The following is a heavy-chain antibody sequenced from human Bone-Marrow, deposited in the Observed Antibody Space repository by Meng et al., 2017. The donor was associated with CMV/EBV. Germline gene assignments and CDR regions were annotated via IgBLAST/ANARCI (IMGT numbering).Heavy chain of an antibody. J-gene: IGHJ6*02. D-gene: IGHD2-15*01. Sequence: SESLSLTCIVSGGSVSSGSYYWGWIRQPPGKGLEWIGYIYYSGSTNYNPSLKSRVTISVDTSKSQFSLRLSSVTAADTAVYCCARVGSGGLLHYYGMDVWGQGTTVTVSS. CDR2: IYYSGST. CDR1: GGSVSSGSYY. CDR3: ARVGSGGLLHYYGMDV. V-gene: IGHV4-61*01.